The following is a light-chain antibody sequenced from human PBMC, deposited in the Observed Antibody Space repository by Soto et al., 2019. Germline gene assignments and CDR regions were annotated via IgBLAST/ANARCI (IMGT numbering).Light chain of an antibody. CDR2: AAS. V-gene: IGKV1-5*01. CDR1: QSVTTW. CDR3: LQHSSYPQT. Sequence: DIQMTQSPSTLSASVGDRVTITCRASQSVTTWLAWYQQKPGKAPKRLVYAASILESGVPSRFSASGSGTEFTLTISSLQPEDFATYYCLQHSSYPQTFGQGTKVDIK. J-gene: IGKJ1*01.